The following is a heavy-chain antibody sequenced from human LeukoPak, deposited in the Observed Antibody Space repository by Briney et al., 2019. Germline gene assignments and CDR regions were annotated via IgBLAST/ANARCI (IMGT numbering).Heavy chain of an antibody. CDR1: GGSISSYY. J-gene: IGHJ4*02. CDR3: ARQEISSGSYLFDY. D-gene: IGHD1-26*01. V-gene: IGHV4-59*08. Sequence: SETLSLTCTVSGGSISSYYWSWIRQPPGKGLEWIGYIYYSGSTNYNPSLKSRVTLSVDTSKNQFSLKLSSATAADTAVYYCARQEISSGSYLFDYWGQGTLVTVSS. CDR2: IYYSGST.